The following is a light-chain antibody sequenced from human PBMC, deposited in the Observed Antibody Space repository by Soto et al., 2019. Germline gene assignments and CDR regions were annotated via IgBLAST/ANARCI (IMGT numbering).Light chain of an antibody. CDR2: GAS. CDR3: QQYDRSPLT. V-gene: IGKV3-20*01. Sequence: VLTQSPGTLSLSPGERATLSCRASQSVSSSYLAWYQQKPGQAPRLLIYGASSRATGIPDRFSGSGSGTDFTLTISRLEPEDFAVYYCQQYDRSPLTFGGGTKVEIK. CDR1: QSVSSSY. J-gene: IGKJ4*01.